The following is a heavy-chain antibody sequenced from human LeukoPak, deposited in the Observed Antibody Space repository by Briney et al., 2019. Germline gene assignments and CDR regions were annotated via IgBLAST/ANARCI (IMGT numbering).Heavy chain of an antibody. CDR1: GFTFSSHG. Sequence: GGSLRLSCVASGFTFSSHGMNWVRQAPGKGLEWVSGIIPSGHTTYYADSVRGRFTISRDNSRNTVYLQMNSLRAEDTAVYYCARDLRAVAGTGGYWGQGTLVTVSS. CDR3: ARDLRAVAGTGGY. CDR2: IIPSGHTT. J-gene: IGHJ4*02. V-gene: IGHV3-23*01. D-gene: IGHD6-19*01.